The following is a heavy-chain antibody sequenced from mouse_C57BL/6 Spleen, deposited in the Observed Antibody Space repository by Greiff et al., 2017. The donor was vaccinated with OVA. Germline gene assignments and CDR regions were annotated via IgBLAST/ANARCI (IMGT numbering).Heavy chain of an antibody. Sequence: QVQLQQSGPELVKPGASVKISCKASGYAFSSSWMNWVKQRPGKGLEWIGRIYPGDGDTNYNGKFKGKATLTADKSSSTAYMQLSSLTSEDSAVYFCARALKLTIDYWGQGTTLTVSS. CDR2: IYPGDGDT. CDR3: ARALKLTIDY. CDR1: GYAFSSSW. D-gene: IGHD1-3*01. V-gene: IGHV1-82*01. J-gene: IGHJ2*01.